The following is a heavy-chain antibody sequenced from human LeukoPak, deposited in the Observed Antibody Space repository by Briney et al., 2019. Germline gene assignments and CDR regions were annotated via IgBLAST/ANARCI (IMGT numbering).Heavy chain of an antibody. D-gene: IGHD3-16*02. J-gene: IGHJ4*02. CDR2: MNHSGST. V-gene: IGHV4-34*01. Sequence: SETLSLTCAVYGGSFSGYYWSWIRQPPGNGLEWIGEMNHSGSTNYNPSLKSRVTISVDTSKNQFSLKLSSVTAADTAVYYCARGSGYNDYVWGSYRYYFDYWGQGTLVTVSS. CDR3: ARGSGYNDYVWGSYRYYFDY. CDR1: GGSFSGYY.